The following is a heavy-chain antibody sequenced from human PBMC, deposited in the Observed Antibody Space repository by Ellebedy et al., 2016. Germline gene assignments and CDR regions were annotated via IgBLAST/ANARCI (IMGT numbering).Heavy chain of an antibody. Sequence: GGSLRLSCAASGFTFTNAWMSWVRQAPGKGLEWVAVISYDGSNKFYTGSVKGRFTVSRDNSKNTLYLQMKNLRTEDTALYYCTKDKTTTTAYDALDIWGQGTMVAVSS. CDR3: TKDKTTTTAYDALDI. D-gene: IGHD4-17*01. J-gene: IGHJ3*02. CDR1: GFTFTNAW. V-gene: IGHV3-30*18. CDR2: ISYDGSNK.